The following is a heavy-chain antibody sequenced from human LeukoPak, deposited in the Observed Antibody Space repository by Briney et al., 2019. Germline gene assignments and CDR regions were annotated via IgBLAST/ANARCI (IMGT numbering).Heavy chain of an antibody. Sequence: PSETLSLTCTVSGGSISSYYWSWIRQPAGKGLEWIGYIYYSGSTNYNPSLKSRVTISVDTSKNQFSLKLSSVTAADTAVYYCAREKPHSDYFDWLSTGLDPWGQGTLVTVSS. D-gene: IGHD3-9*01. CDR1: GGSISSYY. V-gene: IGHV4-59*01. J-gene: IGHJ5*02. CDR2: IYYSGST. CDR3: AREKPHSDYFDWLSTGLDP.